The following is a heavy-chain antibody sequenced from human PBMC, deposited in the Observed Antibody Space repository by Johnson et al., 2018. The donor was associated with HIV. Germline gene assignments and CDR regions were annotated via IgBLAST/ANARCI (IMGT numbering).Heavy chain of an antibody. CDR3: AKNTQASSLRESGPYGAFDI. V-gene: IGHV3-30*18. CDR2: ISYDGNNK. J-gene: IGHJ3*02. Sequence: QVQLVESGGGVVQPGRSLRLSCAASGFTFSSYGMHWVRQAPGKGLEWVAVISYDGNNKYYADSVKGRFTISRDNSKNTVYLQMNRLRVEDTAVYYCAKNTQASSLRESGPYGAFDIWGQGTMVTVSS. D-gene: IGHD3-10*01. CDR1: GFTFSSYG.